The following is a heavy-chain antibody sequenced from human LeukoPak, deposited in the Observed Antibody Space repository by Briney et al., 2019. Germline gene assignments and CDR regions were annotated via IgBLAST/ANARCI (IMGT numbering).Heavy chain of an antibody. CDR1: GYSFNTYY. D-gene: IGHD2-15*01. V-gene: IGHV1-46*02. Sequence: GASVKVSCKASGYSFNTYYMHWVRQAPGQGLEWMGIFNPNGDTASNAQKFQGRITLSRDTPTTTVYMELSNLSSEDTAVYYCAREYCTGGSCNARFVYDGLDVWGQGTTVTVSS. J-gene: IGHJ6*02. CDR3: AREYCTGGSCNARFVYDGLDV. CDR2: FNPNGDTA.